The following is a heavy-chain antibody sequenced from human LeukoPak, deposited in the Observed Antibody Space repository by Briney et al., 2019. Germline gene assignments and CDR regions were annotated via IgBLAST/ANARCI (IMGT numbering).Heavy chain of an antibody. CDR3: ARWQTSGEYSSSNRDDAFDI. Sequence: SVKVSCKASGGTFSSYAISWVRQAPGQGLEWMGGIIPIFGTANYAQKFQGRVTITTDESTSTAYMELSSLRSEDTAVYYCARWQTSGEYSSSNRDDAFDIWGQGTMVTVSS. CDR1: GGTFSSYA. D-gene: IGHD6-6*01. J-gene: IGHJ3*02. CDR2: IIPIFGTA. V-gene: IGHV1-69*05.